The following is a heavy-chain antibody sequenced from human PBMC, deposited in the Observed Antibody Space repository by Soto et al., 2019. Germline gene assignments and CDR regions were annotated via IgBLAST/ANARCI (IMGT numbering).Heavy chain of an antibody. CDR2: INPSGGST. J-gene: IGHJ6*03. CDR1: GYTFTSYY. Sequence: QVQLVQSGAEVKKPGASVKVSCKASGYTFTSYYMHWVRQAPGQGLEWMGIINPSGGSTSYAQKFEGRVTMTGDTSTSTVYMELSSLRSEDTAVYYCARDYFGTYSDIVTGYGAPPRYYYYMDVWGKGTTVTVSS. V-gene: IGHV1-46*03. D-gene: IGHD3-9*01. CDR3: ARDYFGTYSDIVTGYGAPPRYYYYMDV.